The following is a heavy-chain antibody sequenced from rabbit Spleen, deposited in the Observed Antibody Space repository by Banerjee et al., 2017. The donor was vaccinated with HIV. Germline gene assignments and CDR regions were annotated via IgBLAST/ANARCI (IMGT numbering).Heavy chain of an antibody. CDR1: GFSFSNKAV. J-gene: IGHJ6*01. V-gene: IGHV1S45*01. D-gene: IGHD8-1*01. CDR3: ARDTGSSFSSYGMDL. CDR2: VDTGSSGFT. Sequence: QQQLVESGGGLVQPGGSLTLTCKASGFSFSNKAVMCWVRQAPGKGLEWIACVDTGSSGFTYFASWAKGRFTISKTSSTTVTLQMTSLTAADTATYFCARDTGSSFSSYGMDLWGPGTLVTVS.